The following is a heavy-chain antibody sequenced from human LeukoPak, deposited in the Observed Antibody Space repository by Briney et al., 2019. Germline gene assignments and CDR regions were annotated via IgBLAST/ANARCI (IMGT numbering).Heavy chain of an antibody. CDR1: GGSFSGYY. V-gene: IGHV4-34*01. Sequence: SETLSLSCAVYGGSFSGYYWSWIRQPPGKGLEWIGEINRSGSTNYNSSLKSRVTISVDTSKNQFSLKLSSLTAADTAVYYCASEGDIGVAYWGQGTLVTVSS. J-gene: IGHJ4*02. CDR2: INRSGST. CDR3: ASEGDIGVAY. D-gene: IGHD2-21*01.